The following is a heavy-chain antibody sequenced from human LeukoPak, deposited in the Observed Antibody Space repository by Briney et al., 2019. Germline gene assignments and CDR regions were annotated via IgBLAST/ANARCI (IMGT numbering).Heavy chain of an antibody. V-gene: IGHV3-23*01. Sequence: GGSLGLSCAASGFTFSSYSMNWVRQAPGKGLEWVSTISGGGDNTYFADSVKGRFTISRDNSKNTLFLQMVSLRAEDTAVYYCAKFEGALLGNYYMDVWGKGTTVTVSS. J-gene: IGHJ6*03. CDR2: ISGGGDNT. CDR1: GFTFSSYS. CDR3: AKFEGALLGNYYMDV.